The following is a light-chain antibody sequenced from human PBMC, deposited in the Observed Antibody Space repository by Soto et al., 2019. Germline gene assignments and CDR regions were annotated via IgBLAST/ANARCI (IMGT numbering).Light chain of an antibody. CDR1: QSVTSTY. CDR3: HQYVSPPIT. Sequence: EIVLTQSPGTLSLSPGERATLSCRSSQSVTSTYLGWYQQKPGQAPRLLIYGASSRATGIPDRFSGSGSGTDFTLTISRLEPEDFAVYYCHQYVSPPITFGQGTRLEIK. V-gene: IGKV3-20*01. CDR2: GAS. J-gene: IGKJ5*01.